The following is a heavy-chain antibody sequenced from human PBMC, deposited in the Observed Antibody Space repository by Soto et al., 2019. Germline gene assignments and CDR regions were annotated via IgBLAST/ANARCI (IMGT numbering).Heavy chain of an antibody. CDR2: IGSSGSPI. V-gene: IGHV3-11*01. CDR3: ARESSSTSANWFDP. J-gene: IGHJ5*02. Sequence: QVQLVESGGGLVKPGGSLRLSCVASGFTFSAYYMTWIRQAPGKGLEWVSYIGSSGSPIYHADSVKGRFTISRDNAKNSLLLQMNSLRAEDTAVYYCARESSSTSANWFDPWGQGTLVTVSS. CDR1: GFTFSAYY. D-gene: IGHD2-2*01.